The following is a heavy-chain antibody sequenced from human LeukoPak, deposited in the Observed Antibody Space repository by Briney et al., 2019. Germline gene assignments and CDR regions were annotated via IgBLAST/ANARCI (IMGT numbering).Heavy chain of an antibody. J-gene: IGHJ4*02. CDR2: SSDSVGST. CDR3: VKARDQLLQDQIFY. Sequence: GGSLRLSCAASGFTFSSYAMSWVRQAPGKGLEWVSASSDSVGSTYYPDSVKDRFTIYRDNSKNALYLQMNSLRAEDTAVYYCVKARDQLLQDQIFYWGRGTVDSVSS. D-gene: IGHD2-2*01. CDR1: GFTFSSYA. V-gene: IGHV3-23*01.